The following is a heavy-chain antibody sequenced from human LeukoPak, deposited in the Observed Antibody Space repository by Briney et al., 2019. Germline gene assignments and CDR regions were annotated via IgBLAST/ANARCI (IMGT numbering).Heavy chain of an antibody. CDR1: GGTFSSYA. V-gene: IGHV1-69*05. Sequence: SVMVSCKASGGTFSSYAISWVRQAPGQGLELMGGIIPIFGTANYAQKFQGRVTITTDESTSTAYMELSSLRSEDTAVYYCARSTRSYSGYDFPAYWGQGTLVTVSS. D-gene: IGHD5-12*01. CDR2: IIPIFGTA. J-gene: IGHJ4*02. CDR3: ARSTRSYSGYDFPAY.